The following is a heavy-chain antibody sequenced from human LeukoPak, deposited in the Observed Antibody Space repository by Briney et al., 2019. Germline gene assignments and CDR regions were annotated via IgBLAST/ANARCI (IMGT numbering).Heavy chain of an antibody. CDR1: PFTSSGHW. V-gene: IGHV3-7*01. CDR3: ARNSFAELMLLGSAYGMDV. CDR2: IKEDGSEK. J-gene: IGHJ6*02. D-gene: IGHD2-8*01. Sequence: GGSLRLSCAASPFTSSGHWTSWVRQAPGKGLEWVANIKEDGSEKYYLDSVKGRFTISRDNAKNSLHLQINSLRVEDTAVYYCARNSFAELMLLGSAYGMDVWGQGTTVIVSS.